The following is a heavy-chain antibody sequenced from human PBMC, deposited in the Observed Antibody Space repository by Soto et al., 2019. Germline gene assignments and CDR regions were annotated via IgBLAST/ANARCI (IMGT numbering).Heavy chain of an antibody. CDR1: GFTFSSYA. J-gene: IGHJ6*02. D-gene: IGHD2-21*01. V-gene: IGHV3-23*01. Sequence: GGSLRLSCAASGFTFSSYAMSWVRQAPGKGLEWVSGISGSGGSTYYADSVKGRFTISRDNSKNTLYLQMNSLRAEDTAVYYCAKDIRPTRAYGMDVWGQGTTVTVYS. CDR3: AKDIRPTRAYGMDV. CDR2: ISGSGGST.